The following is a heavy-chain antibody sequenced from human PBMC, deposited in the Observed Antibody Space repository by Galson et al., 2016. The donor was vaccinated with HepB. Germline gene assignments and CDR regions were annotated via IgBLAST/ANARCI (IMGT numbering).Heavy chain of an antibody. CDR2: TNEYGSIT. Sequence: SLRLSCAASGFSFSSFGMHWVRQVPGKELVWIARTNEYGSITDYADSVKGRFTIARDNSKNTLYLQMSSLRAEDTAVYFCARDVGGWGCYWGQGTLVTVSS. CDR1: GFSFSSFG. CDR3: ARDVGGWGCY. J-gene: IGHJ4*02. D-gene: IGHD3-10*01. V-gene: IGHV3-74*01.